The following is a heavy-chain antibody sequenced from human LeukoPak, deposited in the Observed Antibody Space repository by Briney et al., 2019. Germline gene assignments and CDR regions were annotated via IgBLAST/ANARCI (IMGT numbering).Heavy chain of an antibody. J-gene: IGHJ4*02. V-gene: IGHV4-4*07. Sequence: SETLSLTCTVSGGSISSYYWSWIRQPAGKRLEWIGRIYTSGSTNYNLSLKSRVTMSVDTSKNQFSLKLSSVTAADTAVYYCARDPRVEGRSSWYFDYWGQGTLVTVSS. CDR2: IYTSGST. CDR1: GGSISSYY. CDR3: ARDPRVEGRSSWYFDY. D-gene: IGHD3-3*01.